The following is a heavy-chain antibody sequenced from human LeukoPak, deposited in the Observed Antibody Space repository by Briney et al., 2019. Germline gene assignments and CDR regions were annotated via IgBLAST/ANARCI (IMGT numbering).Heavy chain of an antibody. CDR1: GGSFSDYY. Sequence: SETLSLTCAVYGGSFSDYYWSWIRQPPGEGLEWIGEINHSGSTNYNPSLKSRVTISVDTSKNQFSLKLSSVTAADTAVYYCGREVMTGYFEPLDYWGQGTLVTVSS. V-gene: IGHV4-34*01. CDR3: GREVMTGYFEPLDY. CDR2: INHSGST. D-gene: IGHD3-9*01. J-gene: IGHJ4*02.